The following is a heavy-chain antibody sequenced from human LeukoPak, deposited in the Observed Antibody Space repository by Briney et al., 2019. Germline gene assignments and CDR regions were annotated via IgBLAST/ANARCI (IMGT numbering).Heavy chain of an antibody. CDR1: GGSISSYY. Sequence: SETLSLTCTVSGGSISSYYWSWIRQPAGKGLEWIGRIYTSGSTNYNPSLKSRVTISVDTSKNQFSLKLSSVTAADTAVYYCARDHSSSWYSDYWGQGTLVTVSS. D-gene: IGHD6-13*01. CDR2: IYTSGST. J-gene: IGHJ4*02. CDR3: ARDHSSSWYSDY. V-gene: IGHV4-4*07.